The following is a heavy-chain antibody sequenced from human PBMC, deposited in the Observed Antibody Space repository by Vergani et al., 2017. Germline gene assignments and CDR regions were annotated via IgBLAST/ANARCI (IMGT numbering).Heavy chain of an antibody. CDR2: INPNSGGT. CDR1: GYTFTGYY. CDR3: ARTAYYDILTGYYHDY. Sequence: QVQLVQSGAEVKKPGASVKVSCKASGYTFTGYYMHWVRQAPGQGLEWMGWINPNSGGTNYAQKFQGRVTMTRDTSISTAYMELSRLRSEDTAVYYCARTAYYDILTGYYHDYWGQGTLVTVSS. D-gene: IGHD3-9*01. V-gene: IGHV1-2*02. J-gene: IGHJ4*02.